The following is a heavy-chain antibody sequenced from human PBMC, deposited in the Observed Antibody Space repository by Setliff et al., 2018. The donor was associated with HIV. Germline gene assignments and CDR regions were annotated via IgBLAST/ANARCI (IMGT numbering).Heavy chain of an antibody. CDR2: ISDSGTA. J-gene: IGHJ5*02. CDR1: GGYLSNHH. D-gene: IGHD2-15*01. CDR3: VALVPGGGGRGP. V-gene: IGHV4-59*03. Sequence: PSETLSLTCTVSGGYLSNHHWIWIRQPPGKGLEWIGRISDSGTADYDPSLKSRLTISLDTPRNQFSLKLTSVTAADTAIYYCVALVPGGGGRGPWGQGTLVTVSS.